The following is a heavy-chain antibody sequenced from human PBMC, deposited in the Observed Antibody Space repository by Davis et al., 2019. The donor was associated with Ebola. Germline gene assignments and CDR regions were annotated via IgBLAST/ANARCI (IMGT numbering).Heavy chain of an antibody. V-gene: IGHV4-59*01. CDR3: ARDYMVRGVAYFDY. CDR2: IYYSGST. J-gene: IGHJ4*02. Sequence: PSETLSLTCTVSGGSISSYYWSWIRQPPGKGLEWIGYIYYSGSTNYNPSLKSRVTISVDTSKNQFSLKLSSVTAADTAVYYCARDYMVRGVAYFDYWGQGTLVTVSS. D-gene: IGHD3-10*01. CDR1: GGSISSYY.